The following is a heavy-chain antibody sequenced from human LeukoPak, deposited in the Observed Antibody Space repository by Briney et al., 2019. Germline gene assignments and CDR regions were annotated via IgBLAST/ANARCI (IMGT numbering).Heavy chain of an antibody. D-gene: IGHD3-3*01. CDR2: IYHSGST. CDR1: GYSISSGYY. V-gene: IGHV4-38-2*02. Sequence: SETLSLTCTVSGYSISSGYYWGWIRQPPGKGLEWIGSIYHSGSTYYNPSLKSRVTISVDTSKNQFSLRLSSVTAADTAVYYCARGRPWSGYYFDFWGQGLLVTVSS. CDR3: ARGRPWSGYYFDF. J-gene: IGHJ4*02.